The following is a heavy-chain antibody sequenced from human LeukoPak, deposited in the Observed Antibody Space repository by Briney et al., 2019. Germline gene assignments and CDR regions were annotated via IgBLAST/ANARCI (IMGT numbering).Heavy chain of an antibody. CDR3: ATLVILRSFHAFDV. Sequence: GGSLRLSCAASGFTVSSNYMSWVRQAPGKGPEWVSAIYSGGSTYYADSVKGRFTISRDNSKNTLYLQMNSLRAEDTAVYYCATLVILRSFHAFDVWGQGTMVIVSS. J-gene: IGHJ3*01. CDR1: GFTVSSNY. CDR2: IYSGGST. V-gene: IGHV3-66*01. D-gene: IGHD2-2*01.